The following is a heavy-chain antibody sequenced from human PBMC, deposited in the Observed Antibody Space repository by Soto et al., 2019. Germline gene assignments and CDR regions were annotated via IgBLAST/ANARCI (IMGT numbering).Heavy chain of an antibody. Sequence: ASVKVSCKASGGTFSSYAISWVRQAPGQGLEWMGGIIPIFGTANYAQKFQGRVTITADESTSTAYMELSSLRSEDTAVYYCARAVVVTAILRYYFDYWGQGTLVTVSS. CDR1: GGTFSSYA. V-gene: IGHV1-69*13. D-gene: IGHD2-21*02. CDR2: IIPIFGTA. CDR3: ARAVVVTAILRYYFDY. J-gene: IGHJ4*02.